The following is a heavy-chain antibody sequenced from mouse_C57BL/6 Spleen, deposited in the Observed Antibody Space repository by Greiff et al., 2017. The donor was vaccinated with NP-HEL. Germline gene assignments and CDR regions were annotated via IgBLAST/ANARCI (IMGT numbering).Heavy chain of an antibody. V-gene: IGHV1-22*01. CDR1: GYTFTDYN. CDR2: INPNNGGT. J-gene: IGHJ2*01. D-gene: IGHD1-1*01. CDR3: ARGSYYYGSSYGNYFDY. Sequence: EVQLQQSGPELVKPGASVKMSCKASGYTFTDYNMHWVKQSHGKSLEWIGYINPNNGGTSYNQKFKGKATLTVNKSSSTAYMELRSLTSEDSAVYYCARGSYYYGSSYGNYFDYWGQGTTLTVSS.